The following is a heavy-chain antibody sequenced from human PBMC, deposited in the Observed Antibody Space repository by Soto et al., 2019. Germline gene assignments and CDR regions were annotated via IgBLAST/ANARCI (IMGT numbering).Heavy chain of an antibody. V-gene: IGHV1-69*12. Sequence: QVQLVQSGAEVKKPGSSVKVSCKASGGTFSSYAISWVRQAPGQGLEWMGGIIPIFGTANYAQKFQGRVTITADESTSTAYMELSSLRSEDTAVYYCARHPVSVSYAYYYGMDVWGQGTTVTVS. CDR2: IIPIFGTA. D-gene: IGHD1-26*01. CDR3: ARHPVSVSYAYYYGMDV. CDR1: GGTFSSYA. J-gene: IGHJ6*02.